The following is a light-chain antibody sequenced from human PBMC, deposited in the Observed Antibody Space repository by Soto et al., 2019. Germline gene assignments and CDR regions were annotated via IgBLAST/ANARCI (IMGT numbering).Light chain of an antibody. Sequence: EIVLTQSPGTLSLSPGERATLFCRASQSVASRNLAWYQQKHGQAPRLLMYGASSRAIHTPDRFSGTGSGTDFTITISGLEPEDFEVYYGQHFGDSLWTFGQGTKVDIK. J-gene: IGKJ1*01. V-gene: IGKV3-20*01. CDR2: GAS. CDR3: QHFGDSLWT. CDR1: QSVASRN.